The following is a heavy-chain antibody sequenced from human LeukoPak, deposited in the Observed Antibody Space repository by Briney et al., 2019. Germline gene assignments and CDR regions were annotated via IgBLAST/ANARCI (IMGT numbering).Heavy chain of an antibody. CDR2: IYHSGTT. Sequence: GGSLRLSCAASGFTVSSNYMSWVRQAPGKGLEWVSSIYHSGTTFYADSVRGRFTISRENSKNTLFLQMNSLRAGDTAVYYCAKGRGPAAVAPDYWGQGTLVTVSS. D-gene: IGHD2-2*01. CDR3: AKGRGPAAVAPDY. CDR1: GFTVSSNY. V-gene: IGHV3-53*01. J-gene: IGHJ4*02.